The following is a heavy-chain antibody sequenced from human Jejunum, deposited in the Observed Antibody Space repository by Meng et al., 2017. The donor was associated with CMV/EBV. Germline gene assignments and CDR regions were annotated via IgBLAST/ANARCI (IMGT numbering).Heavy chain of an antibody. J-gene: IGHJ4*02. Sequence: QVHLQYSGPELLKLSEPRSLTCTVSGGSVNNYYWSWIRESAGKGLEWIGRFYSSDTYNYHPSLDSRVTMSLDTSKNQFSLNLRAVTAADTATYYCVRGPGASTREGFDYWGLGTLVTVSS. CDR1: GGSVNNYY. D-gene: IGHD1-26*01. V-gene: IGHV4-4*07. CDR3: VRGPGASTREGFDY. CDR2: FYSSDTY.